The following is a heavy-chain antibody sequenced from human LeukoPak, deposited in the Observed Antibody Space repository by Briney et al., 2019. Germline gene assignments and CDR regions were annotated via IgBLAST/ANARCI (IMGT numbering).Heavy chain of an antibody. J-gene: IGHJ3*02. Sequence: GGSLRLSCAASGFSFSSYGMHWARQAPGKGLEWVAVISHDGSSKHYADPVKGRFTISRDTSKNTLYLQMTSLRGEDTAVYYCAKDYLGASHTFDIWGEGSLATVSS. V-gene: IGHV3-30*18. CDR3: AKDYLGASHTFDI. CDR2: ISHDGSSK. CDR1: GFSFSSYG. D-gene: IGHD1-26*01.